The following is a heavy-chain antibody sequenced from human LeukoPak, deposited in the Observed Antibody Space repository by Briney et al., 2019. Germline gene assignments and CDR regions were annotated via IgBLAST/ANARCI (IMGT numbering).Heavy chain of an antibody. CDR1: GYAFTSYG. CDR3: ARLTRAGNWFDP. J-gene: IGHJ5*02. V-gene: IGHV1-18*01. D-gene: IGHD6-19*01. Sequence: ASVKVSCKASGYAFTSYGISWVRQAPGQGLEWMGWISAYNGNTNYAQKLQGRVTMTTDTSTSTAYMELRSLRSDDTAVYYCARLTRAGNWFDPWGQGTLVTVSS. CDR2: ISAYNGNT.